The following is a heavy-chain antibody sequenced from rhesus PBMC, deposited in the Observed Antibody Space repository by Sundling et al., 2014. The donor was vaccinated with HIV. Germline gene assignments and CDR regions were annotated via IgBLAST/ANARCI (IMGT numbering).Heavy chain of an antibody. Sequence: QVQLQESGPGLLKPSETLSLTCGVSGGSISGGYGWGWIRQPPGKGLEWIGSIYSGSGNTYYNPSLKSRVTISTDTSKNQFSLNLSSVTAADTAVYYCARGERLQYLDWLSPSWDSWGQGVVVTVSS. CDR2: IYSGSGNT. CDR3: ARGERLQYLDWLSPSWDS. J-gene: IGHJ6*01. CDR1: GGSISGGYG. D-gene: IGHD3-3*01. V-gene: IGHV4-76*01.